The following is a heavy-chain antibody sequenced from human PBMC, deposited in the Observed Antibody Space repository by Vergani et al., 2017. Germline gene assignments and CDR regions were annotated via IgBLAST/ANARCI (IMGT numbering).Heavy chain of an antibody. V-gene: IGHV1-69*01. J-gene: IGHJ6*03. Sequence: QVQLVQSGAEVKQPGSSVKVSCKASGGTFSSYAISWVRQAPGQGLEWMGGIIPIFGTANYAQKFQGRVKITADEATSTAYMELSSLGSEDTAVYYCARDGIAAAGTSHYYYYYMDVWGKGTTVTVSS. CDR2: IIPIFGTA. CDR3: ARDGIAAAGTSHYYYYYMDV. CDR1: GGTFSSYA. D-gene: IGHD6-13*01.